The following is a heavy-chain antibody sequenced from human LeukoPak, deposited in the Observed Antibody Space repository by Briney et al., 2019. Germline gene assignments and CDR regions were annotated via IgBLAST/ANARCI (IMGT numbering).Heavy chain of an antibody. J-gene: IGHJ4*02. CDR2: IYSDNT. CDR1: GFTVSSNS. D-gene: IGHD5-12*01. Sequence: GGSLRLSCTVSGFTVSSNSMSWVRQAPGKGLEWVSFIYSDNTHYSDSVKGRFTISRDNSKNTLYLQMNSLRAEDTAVYYCARVPAQWLRQGYFPDYWGQGTLVTVSS. CDR3: ARVPAQWLRQGYFPDY. V-gene: IGHV3-53*01.